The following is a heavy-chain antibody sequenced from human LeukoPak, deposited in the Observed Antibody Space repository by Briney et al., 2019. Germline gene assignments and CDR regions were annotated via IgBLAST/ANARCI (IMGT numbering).Heavy chain of an antibody. J-gene: IGHJ6*02. CDR3: ARDARPNYYDSSGYLDV. CDR1: GGTFSSYA. D-gene: IGHD3-22*01. V-gene: IGHV1-69*13. Sequence: SVKVSCKASGGTFSSYAISWVRQAPGQGLEWMGGIIPIFGTANYAQKFQGRVTITADESTSTAYMELSSLRSEDTAVYYRARDARPNYYDSSGYLDVWGQGTTVTVSS. CDR2: IIPIFGTA.